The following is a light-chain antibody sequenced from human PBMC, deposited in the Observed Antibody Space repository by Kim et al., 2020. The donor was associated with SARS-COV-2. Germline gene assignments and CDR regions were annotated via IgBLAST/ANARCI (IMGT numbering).Light chain of an antibody. J-gene: IGKJ2*01. Sequence: LSPGERATLSRRARQSVSNNYLAWYQQKPGQAPRLLIYGAPTRATGIPDRFSGSGSGTDFTLTINRLEPEDFAVYYCQQYGSSPYTFGQGTKLEI. CDR3: QQYGSSPYT. CDR2: GAP. CDR1: QSVSNNY. V-gene: IGKV3-20*01.